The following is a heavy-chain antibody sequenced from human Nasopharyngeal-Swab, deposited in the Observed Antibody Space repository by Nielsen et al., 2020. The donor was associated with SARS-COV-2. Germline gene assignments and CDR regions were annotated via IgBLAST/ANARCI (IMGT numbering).Heavy chain of an antibody. Sequence: GESLKISCAASGFTSSNAWMSWVRQAPGKGLEWVGRIKSKTDGGTTDYAAPVKGRFTISRDDSKNTLYLQMNSLKTEDTAVYYCTTEEFGAYYYDSSGYAFMDYWGQGTLVTVSS. CDR3: TTEEFGAYYYDSSGYAFMDY. J-gene: IGHJ4*02. V-gene: IGHV3-15*01. CDR2: IKSKTDGGTT. D-gene: IGHD3-22*01. CDR1: GFTSSNAW.